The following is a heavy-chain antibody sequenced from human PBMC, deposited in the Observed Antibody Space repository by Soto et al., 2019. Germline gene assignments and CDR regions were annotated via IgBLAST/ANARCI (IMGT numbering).Heavy chain of an antibody. CDR1: GFTFDDYA. D-gene: IGHD3-10*01. CDR3: AIRPLYVSGFDC. Sequence: EVQLVESGGGLVQPGRSLRLSCAASGFTFDDYAIHWVRQAPGRGLDWVAVISCNGASIGYADSVKGRFTISRDNATHSLHLQMNRLRSEDTALNYCAIRPLYVSGFDCLGPGTLVTVSS. V-gene: IGHV3-9*01. CDR2: ISCNGASI. J-gene: IGHJ4*02.